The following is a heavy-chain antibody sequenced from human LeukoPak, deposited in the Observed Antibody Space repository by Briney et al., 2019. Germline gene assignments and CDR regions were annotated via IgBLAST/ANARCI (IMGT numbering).Heavy chain of an antibody. V-gene: IGHV1-46*01. CDR2: INPSGGST. CDR1: GYIFTSYY. J-gene: IGHJ4*02. Sequence: GASVKVSCKASGYIFTSYYMHWVRQAPGQGLEWMGLINPSGGSTRYAQKFQGRVTMTRDMSTSTVYMELSSLRSEDTAVYYCARDGGHVRFGESIASHYWGQGTLVTVSS. D-gene: IGHD3-10*01. CDR3: ARDGGHVRFGESIASHY.